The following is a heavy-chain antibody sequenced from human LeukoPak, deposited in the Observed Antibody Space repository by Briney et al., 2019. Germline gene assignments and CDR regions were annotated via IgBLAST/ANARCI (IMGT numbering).Heavy chain of an antibody. CDR2: IYYSGST. D-gene: IGHD3-10*01. V-gene: IGHV4-39*01. J-gene: IGHJ4*02. CDR1: GGSISSSSYY. CDR3: ASRSLITMVRGAARPYFDY. Sequence: KSSETLSLTCTVSGGSISSSSYYWGWIRQPPGKGLEWIGSIYYSGSTYYNPSLKSRVTISVDTSKNQFSLKLSSVTAADTAVYYCASRSLITMVRGAARPYFDYWGQGTLVTVSS.